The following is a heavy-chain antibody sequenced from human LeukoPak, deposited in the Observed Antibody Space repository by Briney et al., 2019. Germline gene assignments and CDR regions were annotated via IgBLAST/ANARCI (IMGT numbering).Heavy chain of an antibody. CDR2: THYSGTT. CDR1: GASISSYY. D-gene: IGHD5-18*01. Sequence: SETLSLTCTVSGASISSYYWSWIRQPPGRGPEWIGYTHYSGTTDYNPSLRSRLTISVDTSKNQFSLKLASVTAADTAMYYCLTVDTTMGVDYWGQGTLVTVSS. J-gene: IGHJ4*02. V-gene: IGHV4-59*08. CDR3: LTVDTTMGVDY.